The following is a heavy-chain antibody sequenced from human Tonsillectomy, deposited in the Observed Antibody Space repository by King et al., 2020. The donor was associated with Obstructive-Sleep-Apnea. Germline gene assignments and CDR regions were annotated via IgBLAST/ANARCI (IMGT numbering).Heavy chain of an antibody. J-gene: IGHJ6*02. CDR3: AARMGYQTYYYGMDV. CDR1: GFTFTSSA. CDR2: MVVGSGNT. Sequence: QLVQSGPEVKKPGTSVKVSCKASGFTFTSSAIQWVRQARGQRLEWIGWMVVGSGNTNCSQKFQERVTIPRDMSTSTAYMELSSLRSEDTAVYDCAARMGYQTYYYGMDVWGQGTTVTVSS. D-gene: IGHD3-16*02. V-gene: IGHV1-58*02.